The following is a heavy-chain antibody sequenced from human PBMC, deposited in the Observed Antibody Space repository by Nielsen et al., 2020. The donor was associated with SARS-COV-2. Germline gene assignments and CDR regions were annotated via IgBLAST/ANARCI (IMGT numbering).Heavy chain of an antibody. D-gene: IGHD3-10*01. V-gene: IGHV3-23*01. J-gene: IGHJ3*01. CDR2: VSASGGST. CDR3: AKDGVVRGDALDL. CDR1: GFTFNIYA. Sequence: GESLKISCAASGFTFNIYAMAWVRRAPGRDLQWVTGVSASGGSTYYTDSVKGRFSISRDNSKNTLFLQMHSLRVEDTALYYCAKDGVVRGDALDLWGQGTMVTVSS.